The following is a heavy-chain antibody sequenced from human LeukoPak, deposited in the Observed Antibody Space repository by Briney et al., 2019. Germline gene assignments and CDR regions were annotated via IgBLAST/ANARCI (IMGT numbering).Heavy chain of an antibody. CDR2: ISYDGSNK. D-gene: IGHD2-8*02. J-gene: IGHJ3*02. CDR1: GLTFSSYA. V-gene: IGHV3-30-3*01. CDR3: ARDRGGVEFDAFDI. Sequence: GGSLRLSCAASGLTFSSYAMQWVRQAPGKGLEWVAVISYDGSNKYYADSVKGRFTISRDNSKNTLYLQMNSLRAEDTAVYYCARDRGGVEFDAFDIWGQGTMVTVSS.